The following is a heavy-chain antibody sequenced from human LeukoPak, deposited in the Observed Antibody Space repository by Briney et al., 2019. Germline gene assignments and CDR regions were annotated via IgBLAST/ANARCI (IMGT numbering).Heavy chain of an antibody. CDR2: ISTSGNT. CDR3: ARDQNWLIDY. V-gene: IGHV4-4*07. CDR1: GGSITSYY. J-gene: IGHJ4*02. D-gene: IGHD1-1*01. Sequence: SETLSLTCTVSGGSITSYYWNWIRRPAGERLEWIGRISTSGNTNYNPSLTSRVTMSVDTTKNQLSLRLSSVTAADTAVYYCARDQNWLIDYWGQGTLVTVSS.